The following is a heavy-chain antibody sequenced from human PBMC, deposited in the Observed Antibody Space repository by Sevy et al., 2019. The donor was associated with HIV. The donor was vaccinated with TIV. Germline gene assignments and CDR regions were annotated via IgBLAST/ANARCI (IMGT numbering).Heavy chain of an antibody. CDR1: GGSITSLY. CDR2: IYYNGHI. Sequence: SETLSLTCTVSGGSITSLYWNWIRQPPGKGLEWIANIYYNGHINQNPSLKSRVTLSLDTSKNQFSLRLSSVTAADTAMYYCAGENAWGRGYSWGQGTLVTVSS. CDR3: AGENAWGRGYS. D-gene: IGHD1-26*01. V-gene: IGHV4-59*08. J-gene: IGHJ4*02.